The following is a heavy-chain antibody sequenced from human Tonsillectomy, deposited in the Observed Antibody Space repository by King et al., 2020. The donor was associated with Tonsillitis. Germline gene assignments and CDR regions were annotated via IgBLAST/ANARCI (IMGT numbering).Heavy chain of an antibody. CDR3: TTDSSGLIIPAAD. J-gene: IGHJ4*02. CDR1: GFTVTNAW. D-gene: IGHD2-2*01. Sequence: VQLVESGGGLVKPGGSLRLSCAASGFTVTNAWMSWVRQVPGKGLELFGRMKGKNDGGSTDYAEPVKGRFTISRDGSRNTLFLQMNSLKTEDTAVYYCTTDSSGLIIPAADWGQGTLVTVSS. V-gene: IGHV3-15*01. CDR2: MKGKNDGGST.